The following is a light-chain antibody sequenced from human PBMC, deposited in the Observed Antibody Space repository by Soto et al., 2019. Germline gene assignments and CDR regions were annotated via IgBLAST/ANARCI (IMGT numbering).Light chain of an antibody. V-gene: IGKV1-39*01. CDR3: QQTYSTLSLT. CDR2: AAS. J-gene: IGKJ5*01. Sequence: DIQMTQSPSSLSASVGDRVTITCRASESIGRHLTWYQQKPGKAPKLLIYAASSLQNGVPSRFRGGGSGTDFTLTISNLQPEDFATYYCQQTYSTLSLTFGQGTRLEIK. CDR1: ESIGRH.